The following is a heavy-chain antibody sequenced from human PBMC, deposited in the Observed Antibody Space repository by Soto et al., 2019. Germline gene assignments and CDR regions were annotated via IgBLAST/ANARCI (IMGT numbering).Heavy chain of an antibody. Sequence: PGGSLRLSCAASGFTFSTYGMHWVRRAPGKGLEWVAVIWYAGSNKYYADSVKGRFTISRDNSKNTLYLQMNSLRAEDTAVYYCAREAFQQPFFDYWGQGTLVTVSS. CDR3: AREAFQQPFFDY. CDR2: IWYAGSNK. V-gene: IGHV3-33*01. J-gene: IGHJ4*02. CDR1: GFTFSTYG. D-gene: IGHD6-13*01.